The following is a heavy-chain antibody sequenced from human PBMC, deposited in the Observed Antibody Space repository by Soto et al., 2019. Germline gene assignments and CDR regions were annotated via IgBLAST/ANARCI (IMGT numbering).Heavy chain of an antibody. CDR3: ARDLGS. CDR1: GFTFSDHY. Sequence: EVQLVESGGGLVQPGGSLRLSCAASGFTFSDHYMDWVRQAPGKGLEWVGRSRNKANSYTTADAASVRGRFTIARDDSKNSLYMQMNSRKSEDKAVYYCARDLGSWGQGSLVTVSS. V-gene: IGHV3-72*01. CDR2: SRNKANSYTT. J-gene: IGHJ5*02.